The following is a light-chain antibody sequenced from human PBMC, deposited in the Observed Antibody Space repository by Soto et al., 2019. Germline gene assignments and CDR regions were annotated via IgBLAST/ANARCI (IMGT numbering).Light chain of an antibody. Sequence: QSALTQPASVSGSPGQSIAISCTGTSSDVGGYNYVSWYQQHPGKAPKPMIYDVSDRPSGVSDRFSGSKSGNTASLTVSGLQAEDEADYYCSSYTSISTVVFGGGTKLTVL. V-gene: IGLV2-14*03. CDR1: SSDVGGYNY. J-gene: IGLJ3*02. CDR3: SSYTSISTVV. CDR2: DVS.